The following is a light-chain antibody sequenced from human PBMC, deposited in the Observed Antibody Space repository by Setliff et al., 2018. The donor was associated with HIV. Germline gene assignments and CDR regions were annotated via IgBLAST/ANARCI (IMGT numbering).Light chain of an antibody. J-gene: IGLJ1*01. CDR1: SSDVGGYNY. CDR3: SPYTSGSTLIV. CDR2: EVS. V-gene: IGLV2-14*01. Sequence: SALTQPASVSGSPGQSITISCTGSSSDVGGYNYVSWYQQHPGKAPKLMIYEVSNRPSGVSNRFSGSKSGNTASLTISGLQAEDEADYYCSPYTSGSTLIVFGTGTKVTV.